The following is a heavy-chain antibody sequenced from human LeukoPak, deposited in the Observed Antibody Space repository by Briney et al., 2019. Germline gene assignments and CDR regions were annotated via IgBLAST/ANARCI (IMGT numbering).Heavy chain of an antibody. Sequence: SQTLSLTCAVSGGSISSGGYSWSWIRQPPGTGLEWIGYIYHSGSTYYNPSLKSRVTISVDRSKNQFSLKLSSVTAADTAVYYCAREVGCSSTSCYWAWFDPWGQGTLVTVSS. CDR3: AREVGCSSTSCYWAWFDP. J-gene: IGHJ5*02. V-gene: IGHV4-30-2*01. D-gene: IGHD2-2*01. CDR2: IYHSGST. CDR1: GGSISSGGYS.